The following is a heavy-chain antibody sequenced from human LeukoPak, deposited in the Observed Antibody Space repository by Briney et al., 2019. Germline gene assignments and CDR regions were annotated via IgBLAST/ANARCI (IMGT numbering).Heavy chain of an antibody. V-gene: IGHV3-23*01. CDR1: GFTFSSYA. CDR3: ARDVTIFGVVIFFDY. J-gene: IGHJ4*02. D-gene: IGHD3-3*01. Sequence: GGSLRLSCAASGFTFSSYAMSWVRQAPGKGLEWVSAISGSGGSTYYADSVKGRFTISRDNSKNSLYLQMNSLRAEDTAVYYCARDVTIFGVVIFFDYWGQGTLVTVSS. CDR2: ISGSGGST.